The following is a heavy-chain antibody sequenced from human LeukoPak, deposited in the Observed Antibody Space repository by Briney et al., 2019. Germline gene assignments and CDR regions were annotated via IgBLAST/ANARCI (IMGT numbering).Heavy chain of an antibody. CDR1: GFTFSSYS. CDR3: ARRVISPPVAGYDYYYYYGMDV. V-gene: IGHV3-21*01. Sequence: PGGSLRLSCAASGFTFSSYSMNWVRQAPGKGLEWVSSISSSSSYIYYADSVKGRSTISRDNAKNSLYLQMNSLRAEDTAVYYCARRVISPPVAGYDYYYYYGMDVWGQGTTVTVSS. J-gene: IGHJ6*02. CDR2: ISSSSSYI. D-gene: IGHD3-10*01.